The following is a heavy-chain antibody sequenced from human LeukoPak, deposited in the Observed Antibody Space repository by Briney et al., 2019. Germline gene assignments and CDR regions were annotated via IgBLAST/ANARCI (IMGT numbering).Heavy chain of an antibody. CDR3: AKVSGIYCSSTSCYLDY. D-gene: IGHD2-2*01. J-gene: IGHJ4*02. CDR2: ISGSGGST. Sequence: GRSLRLSCAASGFTFSSYAMHWVRQAPGKGLEWVSAISGSGGSTYYADSVKGRFTISRDNSKNTLYLQMNSLRAEDTAVYYCAKVSGIYCSSTSCYLDYWGQGTLVTVSS. CDR1: GFTFSSYA. V-gene: IGHV3-23*01.